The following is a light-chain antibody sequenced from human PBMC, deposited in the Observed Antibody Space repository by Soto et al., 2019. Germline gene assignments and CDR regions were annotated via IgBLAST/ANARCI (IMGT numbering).Light chain of an antibody. CDR3: PHYDNRTIT. J-gene: IGKJ4*01. Sequence: DIPMTQSPSSLSASVGDRVTITCQASQDIANYLNWYQQKAGRAPKVLIYDASNLETGVPSRFSGSGSGTDVTGAISSLQPEESATYHCPHYDNRTITFGGGAKREI. CDR1: QDIANY. V-gene: IGKV1-33*01. CDR2: DAS.